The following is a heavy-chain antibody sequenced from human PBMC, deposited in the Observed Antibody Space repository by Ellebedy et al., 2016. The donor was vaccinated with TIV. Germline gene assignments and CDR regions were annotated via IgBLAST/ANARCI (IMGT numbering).Heavy chain of an antibody. CDR2: ISGNSGST. J-gene: IGHJ3*01. V-gene: IGHV3-23*01. D-gene: IGHD1-26*01. CDR1: GFTFNSYA. Sequence: GESLKISXVASGFTFNSYAMSWVRQAPGKGLEWVSSISGNSGSTYYADSVKGRFTVSRDNSKNTLYLQMDSLRAEDTALYYCAKHLVGAKKAFDVWGQGTLVTVSS. CDR3: AKHLVGAKKAFDV.